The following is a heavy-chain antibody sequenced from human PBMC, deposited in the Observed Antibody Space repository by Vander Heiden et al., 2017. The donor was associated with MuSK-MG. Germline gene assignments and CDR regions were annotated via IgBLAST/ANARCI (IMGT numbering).Heavy chain of an antibody. Sequence: QVQLQESGPGLVKPSETLSLTCAVSGYSLSSGYYWGWIRQPPGKGLEWIGSIYHSGSTYYNPSLKSRVTISVDTSKNQFSLKLSSVTAADTAVYYCARRPDGGPSPYYFDYWGQGTLVTVSS. J-gene: IGHJ4*02. V-gene: IGHV4-38-2*01. D-gene: IGHD3-16*01. CDR2: IYHSGST. CDR3: ARRPDGGPSPYYFDY. CDR1: GYSLSSGYY.